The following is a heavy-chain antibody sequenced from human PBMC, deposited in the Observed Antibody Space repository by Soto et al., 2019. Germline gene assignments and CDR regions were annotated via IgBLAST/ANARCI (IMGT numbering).Heavy chain of an antibody. CDR1: GFTFSSYA. J-gene: IGHJ6*02. Sequence: GSLRLSCAASGFTFSSYAMHWVRQAPGKGLEWVAVISYDGSNKYYADSVKGRFTISRDNSKNTLYLQMNSLRAEDTAVYYCARVDTAMVYYYYGMDVWRQGTTVTVSS. CDR2: ISYDGSNK. D-gene: IGHD5-18*01. V-gene: IGHV3-30-3*01. CDR3: ARVDTAMVYYYYGMDV.